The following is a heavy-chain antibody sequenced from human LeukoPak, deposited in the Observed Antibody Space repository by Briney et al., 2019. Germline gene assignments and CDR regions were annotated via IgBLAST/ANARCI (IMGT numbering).Heavy chain of an antibody. D-gene: IGHD6-19*01. CDR3: AIQSSQWLTSDY. J-gene: IGHJ4*02. CDR1: GGSISSYY. Sequence: SETLSLTCTVSGGSISSYYWYWIRQPPGKGLESVGYIFYSGRTNYNPSLKSRVTISVGTSKNQFSLKLSSVTAADTAVYYCAIQSSQWLTSDYWGQGTLVTISS. V-gene: IGHV4-59*08. CDR2: IFYSGRT.